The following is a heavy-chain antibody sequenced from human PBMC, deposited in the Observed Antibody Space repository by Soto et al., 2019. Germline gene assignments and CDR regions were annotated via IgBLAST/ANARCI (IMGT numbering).Heavy chain of an antibody. V-gene: IGHV3-23*01. J-gene: IGHJ6*03. CDR2: ISGSGGST. Sequence: GGSLRLSCAASGFTFSSYAMSWVRQAPGKGLEWVSAISGSGGSTYYADSVKGRFTISRDNSKNTLYLQMNSLRAEDTAVYYCAKTSSWYSSGWGYYYMDVWGKGTTVTVSS. D-gene: IGHD6-19*01. CDR1: GFTFSSYA. CDR3: AKTSSWYSSGWGYYYMDV.